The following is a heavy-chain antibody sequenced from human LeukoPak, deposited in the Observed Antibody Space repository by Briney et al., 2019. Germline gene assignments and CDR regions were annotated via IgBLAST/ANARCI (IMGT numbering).Heavy chain of an antibody. CDR2: IYYSGST. J-gene: IGHJ6*03. CDR1: VGSLSSYY. CDR3: ARDSKGYCSSTSCSGLFYWYMDV. V-gene: IGHV4-59*01. D-gene: IGHD2-2*01. Sequence: SETLSLTCTVSVGSLSSYYWSWIRQPPGKGLEWMGYIYYSGSTTYNTSLKSRATISVDTSKNQVSLKLSSVTAADTAVYYCARDSKGYCSSTSCSGLFYWYMDVWGKGTTVTVSS.